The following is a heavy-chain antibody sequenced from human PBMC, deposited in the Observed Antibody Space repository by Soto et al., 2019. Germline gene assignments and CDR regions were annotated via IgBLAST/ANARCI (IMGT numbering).Heavy chain of an antibody. Sequence: SETLSLTCAVYGGSFSGYYWSWIRQPPGKGLEWIGEINHSGSTNYNPSLKSRVTISVATSKNQFSLKLSSVTAADTAVYYCAREVYCSSTSCSYDAFDIWGQGTMVTVSS. CDR3: AREVYCSSTSCSYDAFDI. V-gene: IGHV4-34*01. J-gene: IGHJ3*02. CDR1: GGSFSGYY. D-gene: IGHD2-2*01. CDR2: INHSGST.